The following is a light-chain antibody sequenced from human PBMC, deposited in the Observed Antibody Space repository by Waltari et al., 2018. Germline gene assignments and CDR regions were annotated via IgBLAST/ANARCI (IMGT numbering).Light chain of an antibody. J-gene: IGKJ3*01. Sequence: DIQLTQSQSLLAASVGDRVTITCRASQGVSSYLACYQQKRETAPKRLLYAASTLQSGVPSRFSGSGYGTEFTITLSSLQPEDCSAYYCQQLNSFLPTLGPGNKVDI. CDR3: QQLNSFLPT. V-gene: IGKV1-9*01. CDR2: AAS. CDR1: QGVSSY.